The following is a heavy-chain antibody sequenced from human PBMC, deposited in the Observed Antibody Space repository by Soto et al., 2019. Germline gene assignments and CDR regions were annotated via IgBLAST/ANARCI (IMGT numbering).Heavy chain of an antibody. CDR2: ISSSSGYI. Sequence: EVQLVESGGGLVKPGGSLRLSCAASGFTFSTYSMNWVRQAPGKGLEWVSAISSSSGYIYYADTVKGRFTISRDNAKNSLYMQTNSLRAEDTAVYYCARINTATWLVDYWGQGTLVTVSS. CDR1: GFTFSTYS. CDR3: ARINTATWLVDY. D-gene: IGHD5-18*01. J-gene: IGHJ4*02. V-gene: IGHV3-21*01.